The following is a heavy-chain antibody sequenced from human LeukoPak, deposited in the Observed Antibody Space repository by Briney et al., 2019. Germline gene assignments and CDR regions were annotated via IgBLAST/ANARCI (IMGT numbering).Heavy chain of an antibody. D-gene: IGHD6-6*01. CDR1: GFTFSSYS. CDR2: ISSSSSTI. Sequence: GGSLRLSCAASGFTFSSYSMNWVRQAPGKGLEWVSYISSSSSTIYYADSVKGRFTISRDNAKNSLYLQMNSLRAEDTAVYYCARERSSSRGYYYYMDVWGKGPTVTVSS. J-gene: IGHJ6*03. CDR3: ARERSSSRGYYYYMDV. V-gene: IGHV3-48*04.